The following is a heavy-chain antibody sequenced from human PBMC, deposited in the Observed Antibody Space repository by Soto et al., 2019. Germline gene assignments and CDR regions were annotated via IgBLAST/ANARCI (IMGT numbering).Heavy chain of an antibody. CDR1: GFSFDGYA. CDR2: ISWNSGNI. J-gene: IGHJ5*02. D-gene: IGHD6-25*01. Sequence: EVQLVESGGGLVQPGRSLRLSCAASGFSFDGYAMHWVRQPPGKGLEWVSGISWNSGNIDYADSVKGRFTISRDNAKNSRYLQMNSLRAEDTALYYCVKASAYSSAQGWFDPWGQGTMVTVSS. V-gene: IGHV3-9*01. CDR3: VKASAYSSAQGWFDP.